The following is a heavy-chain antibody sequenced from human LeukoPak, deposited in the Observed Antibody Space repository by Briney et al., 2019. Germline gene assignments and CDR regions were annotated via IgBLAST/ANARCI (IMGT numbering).Heavy chain of an antibody. CDR3: AKWDENFYYMDV. D-gene: IGHD1-26*01. Sequence: GGSLRLSCAASRFTFNRFAMSWVRQAPGKGLEWVSSISGSGGGTFHASSMRGRFTISRDNSKDTVFLQMNGLRAEDTAIYYCAKWDENFYYMDVWGQGTTVTVSS. CDR1: RFTFNRFA. V-gene: IGHV3-23*01. CDR2: ISGSGGGT. J-gene: IGHJ6*03.